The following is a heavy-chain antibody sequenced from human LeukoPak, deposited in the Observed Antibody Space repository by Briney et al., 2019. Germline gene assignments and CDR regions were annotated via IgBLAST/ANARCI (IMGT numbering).Heavy chain of an antibody. CDR1: GGSISSYY. CDR3: AIPNYYDSSGYGGSHAKNFGY. D-gene: IGHD3-22*01. V-gene: IGHV4-59*08. J-gene: IGHJ4*02. CDR2: IYYSGST. Sequence: PSETLSLTCTVSGGSISSYYWSWIRQPPGKGLEWIGYIYYSGSTNYNPSLKSRVTISVDTSKNQFSLKLSSVTAADTAVYYCAIPNYYDSSGYGGSHAKNFGYWGQGTLVTVSS.